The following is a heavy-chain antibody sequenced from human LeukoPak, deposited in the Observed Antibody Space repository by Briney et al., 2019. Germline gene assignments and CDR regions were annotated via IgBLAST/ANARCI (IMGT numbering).Heavy chain of an antibody. CDR3: TTLSYDVHY. J-gene: IGHJ4*02. V-gene: IGHV3-15*01. Sequence: PGGSLRLSCGASGFIFRNAWMTWVRQAPGKGLEWVGRIKSSPDGGTADYGAAVKGRFTISRDDSRNMLYLQLRNLRAEDTAVYYCTTLSYDVHYWGRGTLVTVSS. CDR2: IKSSPDGGTA. D-gene: IGHD3-3*01. CDR1: GFIFRNAW.